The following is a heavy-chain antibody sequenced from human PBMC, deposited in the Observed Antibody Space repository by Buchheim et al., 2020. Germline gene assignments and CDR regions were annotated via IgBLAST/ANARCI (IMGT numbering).Heavy chain of an antibody. CDR1: GYTFTSYD. Sequence: QVQLVQSGAEVKKPGASVKVSCKASGYTFTSYDVNWVRQATGQGLEWMGWMNPNSGNTGYAQKFQGRVTMTRNTSISTAYMALSSLRSENTAAYYCARPRFQPSIATRTQYDWFGPLGQGTLVHVSS. J-gene: IGHJ5*02. V-gene: IGHV1-8*01. CDR2: MNPNSGNT. CDR3: ARPRFQPSIATRTQYDWFGP. D-gene: IGHD6-6*01.